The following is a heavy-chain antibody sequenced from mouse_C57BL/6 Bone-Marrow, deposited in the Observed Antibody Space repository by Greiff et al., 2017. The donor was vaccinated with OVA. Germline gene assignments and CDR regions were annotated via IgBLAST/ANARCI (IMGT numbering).Heavy chain of an antibody. CDR2: INPNNGGT. D-gene: IGHD2-1*01. Sequence: VQLQQSGPELVKPGASVKIPCKASGYTFTDYNMDWVKQSHGKSLEWIGDINPNNGGTIYNQKFKGKATLTVDKSSSTAYMELRSLTSEDTAVNYCARSPYGSASMDYWGQGTSVTVSS. CDR3: ARSPYGSASMDY. V-gene: IGHV1-18*01. CDR1: GYTFTDYN. J-gene: IGHJ4*01.